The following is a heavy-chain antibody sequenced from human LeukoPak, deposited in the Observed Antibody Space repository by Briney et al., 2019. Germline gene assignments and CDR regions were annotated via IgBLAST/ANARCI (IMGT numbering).Heavy chain of an antibody. D-gene: IGHD6-13*01. V-gene: IGHV1-8*01. Sequence: AXXXXSCKAXGYTXTSYDINWVRQAPGQGIEWMGWMKPNSGNTVYAQKLQGRVTMTRNNTISTAYMEMSRLRSEDTAVYYCARGLRRGSSRVLGNWFDPWGQGTLVTVSS. CDR1: GYTXTSYD. CDR2: MKPNSGNT. CDR3: ARGLRRGSSRVLGNWFDP. J-gene: IGHJ5*02.